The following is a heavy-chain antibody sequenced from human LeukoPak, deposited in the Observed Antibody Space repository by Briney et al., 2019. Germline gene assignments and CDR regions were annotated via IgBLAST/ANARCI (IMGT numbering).Heavy chain of an antibody. CDR2: INHSGST. V-gene: IGHV4-34*01. D-gene: IGHD3-22*01. CDR3: ARERNYYDSSGHTTGEYFDY. CDR1: GGSFSGYY. J-gene: IGHJ4*02. Sequence: PSETLSLTCAVYGGSFSGYYWSWIRQPPGKGLELIGEINHSGSTNYNPSLKSRVTISVDTSKNQFSLKLSSVTAPETAVYYCARERNYYDSSGHTTGEYFDYWGQGTLVTVSS.